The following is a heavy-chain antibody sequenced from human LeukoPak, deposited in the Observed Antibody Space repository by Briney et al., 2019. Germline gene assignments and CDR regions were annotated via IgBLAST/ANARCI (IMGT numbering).Heavy chain of an antibody. CDR1: VGTFSSYA. CDR3: ARDNYAGANWFAP. J-gene: IGHJ5*02. D-gene: IGHD1-7*01. Sequence: GASVTVSCKPSVGTFSSYAISWVGQAPGQGREWVGGIIPIFGTANYAQKFQGRVTITTDESTSTAYMELSSLRSQDTAVYYCARDNYAGANWFAPWGQGASVTLSS. CDR2: IIPIFGTA. V-gene: IGHV1-69*05.